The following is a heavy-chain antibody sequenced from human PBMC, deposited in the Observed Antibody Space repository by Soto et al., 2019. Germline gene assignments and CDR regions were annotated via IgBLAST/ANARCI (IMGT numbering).Heavy chain of an antibody. V-gene: IGHV1-69*01. CDR1: GGTFSSYS. CDR2: IIPIFGTA. D-gene: IGHD1-26*01. Sequence: QVQLVQSGAEVKKPGSSVKVSCKASGGTFSSYSINWVRQAPGQGLEWMGEIIPIFGTANYAQKFQGRVTITADAPTSTAYMELSSLRSEDAAVYYCARDGGTHSGGIDYWGQGTLVTVSS. J-gene: IGHJ4*02. CDR3: ARDGGTHSGGIDY.